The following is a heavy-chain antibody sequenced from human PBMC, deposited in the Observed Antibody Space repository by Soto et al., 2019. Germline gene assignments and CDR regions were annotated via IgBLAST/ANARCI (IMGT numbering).Heavy chain of an antibody. CDR3: AKNWNWGSLVH. CDR2: IYYGGST. V-gene: IGHV4-59*08. J-gene: IGHJ4*02. D-gene: IGHD7-27*01. CDR1: GDSISTDY. Sequence: QVHLQESGPGLVKPSETLSLTCTVSGDSISTDYWSWIRQSPGKGLEWIGFIYYGGSTNYNPSLMXRXTXSXXTPKNQFSLKLSSVTAADTAVYYCAKNWNWGSLVHWGQGTLVTVSS.